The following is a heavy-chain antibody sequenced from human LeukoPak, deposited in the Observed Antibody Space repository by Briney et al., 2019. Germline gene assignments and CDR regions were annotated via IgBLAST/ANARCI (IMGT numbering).Heavy chain of an antibody. CDR2: IYYSGST. V-gene: IGHV4-39*07. J-gene: IGHJ6*03. CDR3: AIIAAADYYYYYMDV. Sequence: SETLSLTCTVSGGSISRSYSWGWIRQPPGKGLEGIGNIYYSGSTHYNPSLKSRVTISVHTSKNHFSLRLSSVTSGGAVVYLVAIIAAADYYYYYMDVWGKGTTVTVSS. D-gene: IGHD6-13*01. CDR1: GGSISRSYS.